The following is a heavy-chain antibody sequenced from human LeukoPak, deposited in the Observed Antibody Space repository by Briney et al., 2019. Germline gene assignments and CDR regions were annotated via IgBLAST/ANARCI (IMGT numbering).Heavy chain of an antibody. CDR2: IRPANSDT. D-gene: IGHD2-15*01. Sequence: GESLKISCKGSGYTFTSHWIAWVRQMPGKSLEWMGIIRPANSDTRYSPYFEGQVTISADKSISTAYLQWSSLEASDTAMYYCARRYCSGTTCYNFDLWGQGTLVTVSS. V-gene: IGHV5-51*01. CDR3: ARRYCSGTTCYNFDL. J-gene: IGHJ4*02. CDR1: GYTFTSHW.